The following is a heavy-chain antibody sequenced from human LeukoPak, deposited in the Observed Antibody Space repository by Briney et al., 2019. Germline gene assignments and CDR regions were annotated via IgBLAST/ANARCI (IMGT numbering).Heavy chain of an antibody. CDR3: ARERYCSSTSCYPLFDY. CDR2: ISSSSSTI. J-gene: IGHJ4*02. Sequence: GGSLRLSCAASGFTFSSYSMNWVRQAPGKGLEWVSYISSSSSTIYYADSVKGRFTISRDNAKNSLYLQMNSLRAEDTAVYYCARERYCSSTSCYPLFDYWGQGTLVTVPS. CDR1: GFTFSSYS. D-gene: IGHD2-2*01. V-gene: IGHV3-48*04.